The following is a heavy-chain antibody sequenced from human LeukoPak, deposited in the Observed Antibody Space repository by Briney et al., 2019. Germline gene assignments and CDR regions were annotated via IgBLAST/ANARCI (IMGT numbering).Heavy chain of an antibody. CDR1: GGSISSHY. J-gene: IGHJ6*03. V-gene: IGHV4-59*11. D-gene: IGHD2-15*01. CDR2: IYYSGST. CDR3: ARAGCSGGSCYGTYYYYYMDV. Sequence: SETLSLTCTVSGGSISSHYWSWIRQPPGKGLEWIGYIYYSGSTNYNPSLKSRVTISVDTSKNQFSLKLSSVTAADTAVYYCARAGCSGGSCYGTYYYYYMDVWGKGTTVTVSS.